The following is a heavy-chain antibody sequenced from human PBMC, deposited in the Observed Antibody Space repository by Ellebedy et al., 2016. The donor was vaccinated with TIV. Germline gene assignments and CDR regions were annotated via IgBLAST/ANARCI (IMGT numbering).Heavy chain of an antibody. CDR1: GGSISSGDYY. V-gene: IGHV4-61*08. CDR3: ARGDKGSGYYASDAFDI. Sequence: SETLSLTXTVSGGSISSGDYYWSWIRQPPGKGLEWIGYIYYSGSTNYNPSLKSRVTISVDTSKNQFSLKLSSVTAADTAVYYCARGDKGSGYYASDAFDIWGQGTMVTVSS. D-gene: IGHD3-22*01. J-gene: IGHJ3*02. CDR2: IYYSGST.